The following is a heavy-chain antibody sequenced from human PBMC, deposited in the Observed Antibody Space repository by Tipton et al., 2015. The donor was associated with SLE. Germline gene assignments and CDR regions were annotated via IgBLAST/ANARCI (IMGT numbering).Heavy chain of an antibody. CDR3: ARVSRFLEWLVEY. CDR1: RGSIRSTNYF. CDR2: ISHSGNP. V-gene: IGHV4-30-4*01. D-gene: IGHD3-3*01. Sequence: TLSLTCTVTRGSIRSTNYFWSWVRQHPGKGLEWIGFISHSGNPYYNPSFDSRVSISIDTSKNQFSLRLRSMTAADTAVYYCARVSRFLEWLVEYWGQGKLVTVSS. J-gene: IGHJ4*02.